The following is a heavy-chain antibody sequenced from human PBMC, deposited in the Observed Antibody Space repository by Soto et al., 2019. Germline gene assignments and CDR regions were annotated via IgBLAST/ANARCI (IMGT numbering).Heavy chain of an antibody. D-gene: IGHD3-9*01. CDR1: GYTFTSYG. J-gene: IGHJ4*02. Sequence: ASVKVSCKASGYTFTSYGIGWVRQAPGQGLEWMGWVSAYNGNTNYAQKLQGRVTMTTDTSTSTAYMELRSLRSDDTAVYYCARDYDILPGYYGLDYWGQGTLVTVSS. CDR3: ARDYDILPGYYGLDY. V-gene: IGHV1-18*01. CDR2: VSAYNGNT.